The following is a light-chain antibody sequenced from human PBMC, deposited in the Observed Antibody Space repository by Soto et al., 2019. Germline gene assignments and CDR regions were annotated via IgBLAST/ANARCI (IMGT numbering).Light chain of an antibody. Sequence: DVVMTQSPLPLPVTPGQPASISCRSIRSLVYSDGNTSLNWFQQRPGQSPRRXIFEVSNRDSGVPDRFCGSASGTDFTLKISSVEAEDVGVYYCMQGTHWPITFGQGTRLEIK. CDR1: RSLVYSDGNTS. CDR2: EVS. J-gene: IGKJ5*01. V-gene: IGKV2-30*01. CDR3: MQGTHWPIT.